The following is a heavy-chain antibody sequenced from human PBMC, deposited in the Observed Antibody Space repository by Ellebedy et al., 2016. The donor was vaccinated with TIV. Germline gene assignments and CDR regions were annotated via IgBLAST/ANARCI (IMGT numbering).Heavy chain of an antibody. CDR1: GYTFTSYY. V-gene: IGHV1-46*01. Sequence: ASVKVSCXASGYTFTSYYMHWVRQAPGQGLEWMGIINPSGGSTSYAQKFQGRVTMTRDTSTSTVYMELSSLRSEDTAVYYCARATRAEMDYYYYMDVWGKGTTVTVSS. CDR3: ARATRAEMDYYYYMDV. D-gene: IGHD5-24*01. CDR2: INPSGGST. J-gene: IGHJ6*03.